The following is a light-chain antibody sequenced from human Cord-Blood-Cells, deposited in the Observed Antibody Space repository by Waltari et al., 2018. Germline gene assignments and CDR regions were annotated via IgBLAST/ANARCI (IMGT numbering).Light chain of an antibody. V-gene: IGLV6-57*02. CDR3: QSYDSSNHVV. CDR2: EDN. J-gene: IGLJ2*01. Sequence: NFMLTQPHSVSESPGKTVTISCTGSSGSIASNYVQWYQQRPGSAPPTVIYEDNQRPSGCPDRFSCSIDSSSNSASLTISGLKTEDEADYYCQSYDSSNHVVFGGGTKLTVL. CDR1: SGSIASNY.